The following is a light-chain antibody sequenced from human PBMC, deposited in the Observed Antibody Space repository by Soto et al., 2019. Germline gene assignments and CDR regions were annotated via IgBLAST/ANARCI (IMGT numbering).Light chain of an antibody. CDR2: DVS. Sequence: QCALTQPASVSGSPLQSITISCTGTSSDVGGYNYVSWYQQHPGKAPKLMIYDVSNRPSGVSNRFSGSKSGNTASLTISGLQAEDEADYYCSSYTSSSTLFGTGTKVTVL. CDR3: SSYTSSSTL. CDR1: SSDVGGYNY. V-gene: IGLV2-14*01. J-gene: IGLJ1*01.